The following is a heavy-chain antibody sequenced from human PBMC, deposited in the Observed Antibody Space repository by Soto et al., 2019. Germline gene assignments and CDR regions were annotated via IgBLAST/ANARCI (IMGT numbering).Heavy chain of an antibody. J-gene: IGHJ4*02. D-gene: IGHD2-15*01. CDR2: IDTDGSTT. V-gene: IGHV3-74*01. Sequence: EVHLVESGGAVVQPGGSLRLSSVTSGFTFSNYWMHWVRQVPGRGLVWVSRIDTDGSTTSYADFAKGRFTISRDNAKSTLSLQMNSLRAEDTAIYYCACSRRPARLGPKGAIDYWGQGTLVTVSS. CDR3: ACSRRPARLGPKGAIDY. CDR1: GFTFSNYW.